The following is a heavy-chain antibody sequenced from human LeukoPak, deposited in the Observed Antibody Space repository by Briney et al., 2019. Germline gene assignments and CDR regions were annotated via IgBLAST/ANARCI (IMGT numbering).Heavy chain of an antibody. Sequence: PGGSLRLSCAASGFTVSSNYMSWVRQAPGKGLEWVSVIYSGGSTYYADSVKGRFTISRDNSKNTLYLQMNSLRAEDTAVYYCAKANYYYDSSGHYYYYYYMDVWGKGTTVTVSS. CDR2: IYSGGST. J-gene: IGHJ6*03. V-gene: IGHV3-53*01. CDR3: AKANYYYDSSGHYYYYYYMDV. D-gene: IGHD3-22*01. CDR1: GFTVSSNY.